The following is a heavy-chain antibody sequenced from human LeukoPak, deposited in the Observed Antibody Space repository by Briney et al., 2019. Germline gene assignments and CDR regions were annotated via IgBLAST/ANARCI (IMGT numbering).Heavy chain of an antibody. V-gene: IGHV4-31*03. D-gene: IGHD2-15*01. Sequence: SETVSLTCSVSGDSITSAGSYWTWIRQHPGKGLELIGFIYYSGSTYYNPSLKSRITISLDTSKNQFSLKMSSVTAADTAIYYCASILGGANWFDPWGQGALVTVSS. CDR2: IYYSGST. CDR3: ASILGGANWFDP. J-gene: IGHJ5*02. CDR1: GDSITSAGSY.